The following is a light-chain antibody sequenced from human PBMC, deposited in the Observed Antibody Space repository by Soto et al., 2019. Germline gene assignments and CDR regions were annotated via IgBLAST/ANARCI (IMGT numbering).Light chain of an antibody. CDR1: QGISTH. Sequence: DIQLTQSPSFLSASVGDRVTITCRASQGISTHLAWYQQKPGKAPKLLIYAASTLQSGVPSRFSGSGSGTEFTLTISSLQPEDFATYYCQQLNRYPIFTFGPGTKVDIK. CDR3: QQLNRYPIFT. V-gene: IGKV1-9*01. CDR2: AAS. J-gene: IGKJ3*01.